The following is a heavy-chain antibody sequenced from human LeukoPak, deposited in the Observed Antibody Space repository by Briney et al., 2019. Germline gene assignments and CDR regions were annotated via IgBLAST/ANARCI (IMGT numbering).Heavy chain of an antibody. V-gene: IGHV4-4*08. J-gene: IGHJ4*02. D-gene: IGHD3-3*01. CDR3: ATTFLESIGY. CDR1: GGSISSYY. Sequence: SETLSLTCTVSGGSISSYYWSWIRQPPGKGLEWIGYIYFSGSTNYNPSLKSRVTISVDTSKNQFSLKLSSVTAADTAVYYCATTFLESIGYWGQGTLVTVSS. CDR2: IYFSGST.